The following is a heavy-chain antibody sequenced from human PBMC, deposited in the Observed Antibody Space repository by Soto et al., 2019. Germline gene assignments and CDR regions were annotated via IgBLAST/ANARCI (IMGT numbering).Heavy chain of an antibody. J-gene: IGHJ4*02. CDR2: ISGNGADT. D-gene: IGHD2-15*01. V-gene: IGHV3-23*01. CDR1: RLTFRNYA. CDR3: AKGGHYSFFDY. Sequence: EVQLLESGGGLVQPGGSLRLSCAASRLTFRNYAMTWFRQAPGKGLEWVSSISGNGADTYYADSVKGRFTISRDNSRDTLYLQMNSLRAEDTAVYYCAKGGHYSFFDYWGQGTLVTVSS.